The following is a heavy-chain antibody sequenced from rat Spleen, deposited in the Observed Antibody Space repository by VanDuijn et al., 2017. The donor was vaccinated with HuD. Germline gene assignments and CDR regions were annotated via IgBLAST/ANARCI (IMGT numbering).Heavy chain of an antibody. J-gene: IGHJ2*01. CDR2: ISPSGGST. D-gene: IGHD1-9*01. CDR3: ARRHYGYTDYFDY. Sequence: EVQLVESGGGLVQPGRSLKLSCAASGFTFSNYGIHWVRQSPTKGLEWVASISPSGGSTNYRDSVKGRFTLSRDNAKNTLYLQMDSLRSEDTATYYCARRHYGYTDYFDYWGQGVMVTVSS. V-gene: IGHV5-19*01. CDR1: GFTFSNYG.